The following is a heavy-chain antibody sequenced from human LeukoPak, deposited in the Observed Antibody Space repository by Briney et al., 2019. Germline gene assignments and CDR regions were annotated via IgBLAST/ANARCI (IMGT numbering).Heavy chain of an antibody. V-gene: IGHV4-39*01. CDR1: GGSISSSSYY. J-gene: IGHJ5*02. CDR3: ARHLLSLDPGWFDH. Sequence: SEALSLTCTVSGGSISSSSYYWGWLRQPPGTGLEWIGSIYYSGSTYYNPSLKSRVTISVDTSKNQFSLKLSSVTAADTAVYYCARHLLSLDPGWFDHWGQGTLVTVSS. D-gene: IGHD1-1*01. CDR2: IYYSGST.